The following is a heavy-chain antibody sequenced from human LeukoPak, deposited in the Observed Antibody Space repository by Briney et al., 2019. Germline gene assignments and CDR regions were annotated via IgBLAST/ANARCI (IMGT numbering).Heavy chain of an antibody. J-gene: IGHJ4*02. V-gene: IGHV3-23*01. CDR2: ISGSGGST. CDR1: GFTFSNAW. D-gene: IGHD3-22*01. Sequence: PGGSLRLSCAASGFTFSNAWMSWVRQAPGKGLEWVAGISGSGGSTNYADSVKGRFTISRDSPKNTLYLQMNSLRAEDTAVYFCAKRGVVIRVILVGFHKEANYFDSWGQGALVTVSS. CDR3: AKRGVVIRVILVGFHKEANYFDS.